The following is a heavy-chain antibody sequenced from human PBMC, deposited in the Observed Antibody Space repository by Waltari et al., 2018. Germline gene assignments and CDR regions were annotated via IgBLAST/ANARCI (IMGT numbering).Heavy chain of an antibody. CDR1: GFTFSSYC. V-gene: IGHV3-7*01. CDR2: IKQDGSEK. D-gene: IGHD3-10*01. CDR3: ARARITMVRGVTLDAFDI. J-gene: IGHJ3*02. Sequence: EVQLVESGGGLVQPGGSLRLSCAASGFTFSSYCMSWVRQAPGKGLEWVANIKQDGSEKYYVDSVKGRFTISRDNAKNSLYLQMNSLRAEDTAVYYCARARITMVRGVTLDAFDIWGQGTMVTVSS.